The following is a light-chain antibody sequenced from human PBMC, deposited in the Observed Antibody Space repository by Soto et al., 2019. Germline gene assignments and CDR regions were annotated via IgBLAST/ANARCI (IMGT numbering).Light chain of an antibody. CDR1: SSDVGGYNY. CDR3: TSYTRSNPHV. CDR2: DVS. Sequence: QSALTQPASVSGSPGQSITISCTGSSSDVGGYNYVSWYQQHPGKAPKLMIYDVSNRPSGISNSFSGSKSGNTASLTISGIQAEDEADHYCTSYTRSNPHVFGTGTKLTVL. V-gene: IGLV2-14*01. J-gene: IGLJ1*01.